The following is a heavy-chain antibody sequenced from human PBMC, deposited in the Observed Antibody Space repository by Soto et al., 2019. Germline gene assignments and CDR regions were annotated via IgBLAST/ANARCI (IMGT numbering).Heavy chain of an antibody. J-gene: IGHJ4*02. CDR2: ISAHNGNT. V-gene: IGHV1-18*01. CDR1: GYGFTTYG. D-gene: IGHD1-1*01. Sequence: QVHLVQSGAEVKKPGASVKVSCKGSGYGFTTYGITWVRQAPGQGLEWMAWISAHNGNTDYAQNLQGRVTVTRDTSTCTAYKELRSLRSDDTAVYYCARGRYGDYWGQGALVTVSS. CDR3: ARGRYGDY.